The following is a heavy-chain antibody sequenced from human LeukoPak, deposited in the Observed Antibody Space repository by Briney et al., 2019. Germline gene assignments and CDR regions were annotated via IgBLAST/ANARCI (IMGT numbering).Heavy chain of an antibody. CDR3: AKDPRFGEFTSYFYGMDV. CDR1: GLTFRTDA. CDR2: ISGSGGIT. V-gene: IGHV3-23*01. D-gene: IGHD3-10*01. J-gene: IGHJ6*02. Sequence: PGGSLRLSCAASGLTFRTDAMSWVRQAPGKGLEWVSSISGSGGITYYGDSVKGRFTISRENSKNTIYVEMNSLRAEDTAVYYCAKDPRFGEFTSYFYGMDVWGQGTTVTVSS.